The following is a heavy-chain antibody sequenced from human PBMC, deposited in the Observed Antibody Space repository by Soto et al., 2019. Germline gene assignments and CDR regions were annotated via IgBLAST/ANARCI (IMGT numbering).Heavy chain of an antibody. CDR1: GGSISSGGYY. CDR2: IYYSGST. V-gene: IGHV4-31*03. J-gene: IGHJ6*02. D-gene: IGHD3-9*01. Sequence: SETLSLTCTVSGGSISSGGYYWSWIRQHPGKGLEWIGYIYYSGSTYYNPSLKSRVTISVDTSKNQFSLKLSSVTAADTAVYYCARGGLTGYSRAYYYYYGMGVWGQGTTVTVSS. CDR3: ARGGLTGYSRAYYYYYGMGV.